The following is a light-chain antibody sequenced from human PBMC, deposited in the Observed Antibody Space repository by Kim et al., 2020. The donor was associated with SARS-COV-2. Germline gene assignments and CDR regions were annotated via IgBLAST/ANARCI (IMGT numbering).Light chain of an antibody. CDR3: QQYKTYSK. V-gene: IGKV1-5*01. J-gene: IGKJ1*01. CDR1: QSRNNW. CDR2: DAS. Sequence: SATVGDRVTSPCRARQSRNNWLAWYQQRPGKVPKLLIYDASSLQIGVPSRFSGSGSGTAFTLTISSLQPDDFATYYCQQYKTYSKFGQGTKVDIK.